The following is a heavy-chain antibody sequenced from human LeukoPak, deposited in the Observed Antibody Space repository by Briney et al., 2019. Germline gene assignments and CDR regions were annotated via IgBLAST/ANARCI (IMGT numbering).Heavy chain of an antibody. CDR3: ARAGAVAALANWFDP. Sequence: GASVKVSCKASGGTFSSYAISWVRQAPGQGLEWMGGIIPIFGTANYAQKFQGRVTITADESTSTAYMELSSLRSEDTAVYYCARAGAVAALANWFDPWGQGTLVTVSS. D-gene: IGHD6-19*01. J-gene: IGHJ5*02. CDR1: GGTFSSYA. V-gene: IGHV1-69*13. CDR2: IIPIFGTA.